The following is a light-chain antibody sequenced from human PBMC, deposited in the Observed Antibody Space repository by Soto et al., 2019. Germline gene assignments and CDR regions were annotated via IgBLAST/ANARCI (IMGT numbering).Light chain of an antibody. Sequence: DIVMTQSPDSLAVSLGERATINCKSSQSGLYSSNNKNYLAWYQQKPGQPPKLLIYWASTRESGVPDRFSGSGSGTDFPLTISSLQAEDVAVYYCQQYYSTPLTFGQGTKLEIK. J-gene: IGKJ2*01. CDR1: QSGLYSSNNKNY. CDR3: QQYYSTPLT. V-gene: IGKV4-1*01. CDR2: WAS.